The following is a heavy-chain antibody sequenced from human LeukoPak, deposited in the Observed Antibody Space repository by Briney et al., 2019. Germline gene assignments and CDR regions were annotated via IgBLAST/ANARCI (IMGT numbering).Heavy chain of an antibody. CDR2: IYYSGST. CDR3: ARTLRRYCSSTSCYNTWYYYYTDV. Sequence: PSETLSLTCTVSGGSISSGGYYWSWIRQHPGKGLEWIGYIYYSGSTYYNPSLKSRVTISVDTSKNQFSLKLSSVTAADTAVYYCARTLRRYCSSTSCYNTWYYYYTDVWGKGTTVTVSS. J-gene: IGHJ6*03. D-gene: IGHD2-2*02. V-gene: IGHV4-31*03. CDR1: GGSISSGGYY.